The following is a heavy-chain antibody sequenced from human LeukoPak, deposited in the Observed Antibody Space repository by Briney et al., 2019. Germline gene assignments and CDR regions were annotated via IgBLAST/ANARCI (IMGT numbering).Heavy chain of an antibody. CDR2: IYYSGNT. Sequence: SETLSLTCTVSGGSISSTSLYWGWIRQTPGKGLEWIGSIYYSGNTYYSASLKSRITISVDTSENQFSLKLSSVTAADTAVYYCAGNSPGEYDILACSPRNWFDPWGQGTLVTVSS. CDR3: AGNSPGEYDILACSPRNWFDP. J-gene: IGHJ5*02. CDR1: GGSISSTSLY. D-gene: IGHD3-9*01. V-gene: IGHV4-39*07.